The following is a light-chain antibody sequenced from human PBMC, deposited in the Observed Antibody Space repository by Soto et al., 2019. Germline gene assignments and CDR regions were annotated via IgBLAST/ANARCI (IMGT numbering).Light chain of an antibody. V-gene: IGKV3-15*01. CDR3: QQYNDWPLT. CDR2: GAS. CDR1: QSIVNN. Sequence: EIVMTQSPATLSVSPGERATLSCRASQSIVNNLAWYQQKPGQGPRLLIYGASSRATGLPARFSGSGSGTGSPPTISSLQSEDFAIYYCQQYNDWPLTFGGGTKVEIK. J-gene: IGKJ4*01.